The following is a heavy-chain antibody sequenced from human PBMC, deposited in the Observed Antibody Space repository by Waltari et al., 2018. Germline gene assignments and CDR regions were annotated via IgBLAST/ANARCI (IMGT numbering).Heavy chain of an antibody. J-gene: IGHJ4*02. Sequence: QVQLQESGPRLVKPSETLSLTCGVSGFSISSGHYWGWIRQPPGKGLEWVGSIYHDGTTYYNPSLKGRCTISRDNARNSLYLQMNSLRGEDTAVYYCARVSWDTITRKGIDYWGLGTLVIVSS. CDR1: GFSISSGHY. V-gene: IGHV4-38-2*01. D-gene: IGHD1-26*01. CDR2: IYHDGTT. CDR3: ARVSWDTITRKGIDY.